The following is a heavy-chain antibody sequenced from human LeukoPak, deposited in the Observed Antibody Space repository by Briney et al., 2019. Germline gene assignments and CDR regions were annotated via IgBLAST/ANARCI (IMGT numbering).Heavy chain of an antibody. V-gene: IGHV3-48*01. CDR1: GFTFSSYS. Sequence: HPGGSLRLSCAASGFTFSSYSMNWVRQAPGKGLEWVSYISSSSSTIYYADSVKGRFTISRDNAKNSLYLQMNSLRAEDTAVYYCARGLSYYYDSSGYLDYWGQGTLVTVSS. CDR3: ARGLSYYYDSSGYLDY. J-gene: IGHJ4*02. D-gene: IGHD3-22*01. CDR2: ISSSSSTI.